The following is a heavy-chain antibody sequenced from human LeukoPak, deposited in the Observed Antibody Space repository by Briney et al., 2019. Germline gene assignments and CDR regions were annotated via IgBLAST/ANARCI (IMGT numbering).Heavy chain of an antibody. CDR1: AYNFANYY. CDR3: TREGSTDAFDI. V-gene: IGHV1-2*02. J-gene: IGHJ3*02. Sequence: ASVKVSCKASAYNFANYYIHWVRQAPGQGLEWMGYINPNTGGTKYAQNFQGRATMTRDTSITTAYMELSWLRSDDSALYYCTREGSTDAFDIWGQGTMVTVSS. CDR2: INPNTGGT.